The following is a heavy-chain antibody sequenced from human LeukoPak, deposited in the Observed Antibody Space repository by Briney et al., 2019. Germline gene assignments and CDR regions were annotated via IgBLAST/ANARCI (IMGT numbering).Heavy chain of an antibody. D-gene: IGHD4-17*01. CDR1: GFTFSSYG. J-gene: IGHJ5*02. CDR2: IWYDGSNK. CDR3: AREKYTDGDYPGWFDP. Sequence: GGSLRLSCAASGFTFSSYGMHWVRQAPGKGLEWVAVIWYDGSNKYYADSVKGRFTISRDNSKNTLYLQMNSLRAEDTAVYYCAREKYTDGDYPGWFDPWGQGTLVTVSS. V-gene: IGHV3-33*01.